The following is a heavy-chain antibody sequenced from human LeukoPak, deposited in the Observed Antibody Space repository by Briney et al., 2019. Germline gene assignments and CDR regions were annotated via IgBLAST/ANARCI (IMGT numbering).Heavy chain of an antibody. CDR2: INPNSGGT. J-gene: IGHJ4*02. CDR1: GYTFTGYH. Sequence: ASVKVSCKASGYTFTGYHMHWVRQAPGQGLEWMGWINPNSGGTNYAQKFQGRVTMTRDTSISTAYMELSRPRSDDTAVYYCARVMFYDSSGSTIDYWGQGTLVTVSS. D-gene: IGHD3-22*01. V-gene: IGHV1-2*02. CDR3: ARVMFYDSSGSTIDY.